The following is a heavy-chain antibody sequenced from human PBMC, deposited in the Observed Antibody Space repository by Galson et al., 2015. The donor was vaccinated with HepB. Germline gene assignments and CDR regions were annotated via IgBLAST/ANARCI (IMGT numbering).Heavy chain of an antibody. D-gene: IGHD3-3*01. CDR2: ISYDGSNK. CDR3: AKGAYYDFRLLVGMDV. CDR1: GFTFSSYG. V-gene: IGHV3-30*18. Sequence: SLRLSCAASGFTFSSYGMHWVRQAPGKGLEWVAVISYDGSNKYYADSVKGRFTISRDNSKNTLYLQMNSLRAEDTAVYYCAKGAYYDFRLLVGMDVWGQGTTVTVSS. J-gene: IGHJ6*02.